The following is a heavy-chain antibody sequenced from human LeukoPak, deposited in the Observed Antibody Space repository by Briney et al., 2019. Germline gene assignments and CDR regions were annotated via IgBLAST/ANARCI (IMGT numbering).Heavy chain of an antibody. Sequence: GGSLRLSCTVSGLIFSRYAVSWVRQAPGKGLEWVSAISKNTVDTYYADSVKGRLTISRDSSKNTVYLQMNSLRAEDTAVYYCVRDMEPLRYFDTWGQGTLVTVSS. D-gene: IGHD3-9*01. J-gene: IGHJ4*02. CDR2: ISKNTVDT. CDR1: GLIFSRYA. V-gene: IGHV3-23*01. CDR3: VRDMEPLRYFDT.